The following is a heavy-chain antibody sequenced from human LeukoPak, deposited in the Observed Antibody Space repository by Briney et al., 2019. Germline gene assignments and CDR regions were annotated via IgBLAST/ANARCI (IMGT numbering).Heavy chain of an antibody. CDR2: INSDGSST. J-gene: IGHJ4*02. V-gene: IGHV3-74*01. Sequence: QPGGSLRLSCAASGFTFSNYWMHWVRHAPGKGLVWVSRINSDGSSTSYADSVKGRFTISRDNAKNTLYLQMNSLRAEDTAVYYCARSRQDFYFDYWGQGTLVTVSS. CDR3: ARSRQDFYFDY. CDR1: GFTFSNYW.